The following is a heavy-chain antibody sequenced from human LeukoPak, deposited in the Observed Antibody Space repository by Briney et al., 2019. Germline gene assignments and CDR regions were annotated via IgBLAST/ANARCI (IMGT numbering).Heavy chain of an antibody. V-gene: IGHV3-30*03. CDR2: ISYDGSNK. D-gene: IGHD4-17*01. CDR3: AIRMTTVVASDQVFDY. Sequence: GRSLRLSCAASGFTFSSYGMHWVRQAPGKGLEWVAVISYDGSNKYYADSVKGRFTISRDNSKNTLYLQMNSLRAEDTAVYYCAIRMTTVVASDQVFDYWGQGTLVTVSS. J-gene: IGHJ4*02. CDR1: GFTFSSYG.